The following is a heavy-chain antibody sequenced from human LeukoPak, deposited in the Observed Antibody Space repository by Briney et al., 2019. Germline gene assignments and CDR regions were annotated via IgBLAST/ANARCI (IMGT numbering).Heavy chain of an antibody. D-gene: IGHD3-10*01. CDR3: ASPRGYYYGSGSYSEF. CDR2: ITPIFGTA. CDR1: GYTFTGYY. Sequence: SVKVSCKASGYTFTGYYMHWVRQAPGQGLEWMGGITPIFGTANYAQKFQGRVTITADESTSTAYMKLSSLRSEDTAVYYCASPRGYYYGSGSYSEFWGQGTLVTVSS. J-gene: IGHJ4*02. V-gene: IGHV1-69*13.